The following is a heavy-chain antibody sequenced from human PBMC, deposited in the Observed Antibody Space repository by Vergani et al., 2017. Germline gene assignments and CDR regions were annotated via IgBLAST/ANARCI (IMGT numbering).Heavy chain of an antibody. V-gene: IGHV4-39*07. D-gene: IGHD4-17*01. CDR1: GYSISSSSYY. Sequence: QVQLQESGPGLVKPSETLSLTCAVSGYSISSSSYYWGWIRQPPGKGLEWIGSIYYSGSTYYNPSLKSRVTISVDTSKNQFSLKLSSVTAADTAVYYCAREETDYGDYVYFDYWGQGTLVTVSS. CDR3: AREETDYGDYVYFDY. J-gene: IGHJ4*02. CDR2: IYYSGST.